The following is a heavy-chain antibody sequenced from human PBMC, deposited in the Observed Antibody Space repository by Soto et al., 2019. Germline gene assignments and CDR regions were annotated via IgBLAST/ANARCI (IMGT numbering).Heavy chain of an antibody. CDR2: ISYSGST. V-gene: IGHV4-31*02. D-gene: IGHD3-10*01. Sequence: TLSLTRTVSGGSINSGGYYWSWIRQFPGKGLEWIGHISYSGSTYYNPSLKSRVSTSADTSKNQLWLNLRSVNAADTAVYYCARGSVLPFFDHWGQGTLVTVSS. J-gene: IGHJ4*02. CDR3: ARGSVLPFFDH. CDR1: GGSINSGGYY.